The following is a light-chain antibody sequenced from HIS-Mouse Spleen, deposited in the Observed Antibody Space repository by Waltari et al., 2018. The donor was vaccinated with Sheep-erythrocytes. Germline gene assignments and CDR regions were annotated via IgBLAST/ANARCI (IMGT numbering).Light chain of an antibody. V-gene: IGLV2-11*01. CDR1: SSDVGGYNY. CDR2: YVS. Sequence: QSALTQPRSVSGSPGQSVTISRTGTSSDVGGYNYVSRYQQHPGKAPKLMIYYVSKRPSGVPDRFSGSKSGNTASLTISGLQAEDEADYYCCSYAGSYNHVFATGTKVTVL. CDR3: CSYAGSYNHV. J-gene: IGLJ1*01.